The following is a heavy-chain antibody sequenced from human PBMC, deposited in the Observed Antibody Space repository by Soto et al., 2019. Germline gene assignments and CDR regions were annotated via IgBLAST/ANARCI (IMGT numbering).Heavy chain of an antibody. CDR3: ARLVGSTSQSHGDYYYGMDV. CDR2: IYYSGST. V-gene: IGHV4-59*01. Sequence: PSETLSLTCTGSGGSISSYYWSWIRQPPGKGLEWIGYIYYSGSTNYNPSLKSRVTISVDTSKNQFSLKLSSVTAADTAVYYCARLVGSTSQSHGDYYYGMDVWGQGTTVTVSS. CDR1: GGSISSYY. D-gene: IGHD2-2*01. J-gene: IGHJ6*02.